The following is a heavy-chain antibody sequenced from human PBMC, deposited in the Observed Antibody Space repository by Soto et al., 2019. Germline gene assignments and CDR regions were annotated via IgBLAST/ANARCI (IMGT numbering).Heavy chain of an antibody. CDR1: GFAVSSNY. Sequence: GGALRLSCAASGFAVSSNYISWGRQAPGKGLEWVSLIYIGGTTYYADSVKGRFTISRDNSKNTLYLQMNSLRAEDTAVYYCGGASKGSGYSPNLFDIWGQGKMGTFPS. J-gene: IGHJ3*02. D-gene: IGHD3-22*01. CDR3: GGASKGSGYSPNLFDI. V-gene: IGHV3-53*01. CDR2: IYIGGTT.